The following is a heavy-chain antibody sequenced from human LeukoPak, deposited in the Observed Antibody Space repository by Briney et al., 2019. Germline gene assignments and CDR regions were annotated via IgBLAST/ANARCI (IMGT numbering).Heavy chain of an antibody. Sequence: SETLSLTCAVYGGSFSGYYWSWIRQPPGKGLEWIGEINHSGSTNYNPSLKSRVTISVDTSKNQFSLKLSSVTAADTAVYYCARDPTYGGKTIDYWGQGTLVTVSS. CDR1: GGSFSGYY. V-gene: IGHV4-34*01. D-gene: IGHD4-23*01. J-gene: IGHJ4*02. CDR3: ARDPTYGGKTIDY. CDR2: INHSGST.